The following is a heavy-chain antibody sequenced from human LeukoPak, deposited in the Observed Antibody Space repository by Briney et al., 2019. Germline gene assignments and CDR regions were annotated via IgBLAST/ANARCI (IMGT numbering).Heavy chain of an antibody. CDR1: GFTFSSYS. Sequence: GGSLRLSCAASGFTFSSYSMNWVRQAPGKGLEWVSSISSSSSYIYYADSVKGRFTISRDNAKNSLYLQMNSLRAEDTAVYYCARDLMITFGGVIVTPGYWGQGTLVTVSS. CDR2: ISSSSSYI. D-gene: IGHD3-16*02. V-gene: IGHV3-21*01. CDR3: ARDLMITFGGVIVTPGY. J-gene: IGHJ4*02.